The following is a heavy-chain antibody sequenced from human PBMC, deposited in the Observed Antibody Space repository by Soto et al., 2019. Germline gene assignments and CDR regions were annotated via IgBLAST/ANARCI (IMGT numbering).Heavy chain of an antibody. V-gene: IGHV4-59*01. J-gene: IGHJ6*03. CDR1: GGSISSYY. D-gene: IGHD3-3*01. CDR3: AGFTYYVFWSGYPSPYYYYYMDV. CDR2: IYYSGST. Sequence: SETLSLTCTVSGGSISSYYWSWIRQPPGKGLEWIGYIYYSGSTNYNPSLKSRVTISVDTSKNQFSLKLSSVTAADTAEYYCAGFTYYVFWSGYPSPYYYYYMDVWGKGTTVTVSS.